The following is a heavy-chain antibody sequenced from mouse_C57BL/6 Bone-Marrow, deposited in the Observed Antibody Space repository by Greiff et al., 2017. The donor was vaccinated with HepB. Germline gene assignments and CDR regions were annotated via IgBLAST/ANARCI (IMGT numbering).Heavy chain of an antibody. Sequence: EVHLVESGPELVKPGASVKISCKASGYSFTDYNMNWVKQSNGKSLEWIGVINPNYGTTSYNQKFKGKATLTVDQSSSTAYMQLNSLTSEDSAVYYCARGETAQVPFDYWGQGTTLTVSS. CDR3: ARGETAQVPFDY. J-gene: IGHJ2*01. D-gene: IGHD3-2*02. CDR1: GYSFTDYN. V-gene: IGHV1-39*01. CDR2: INPNYGTT.